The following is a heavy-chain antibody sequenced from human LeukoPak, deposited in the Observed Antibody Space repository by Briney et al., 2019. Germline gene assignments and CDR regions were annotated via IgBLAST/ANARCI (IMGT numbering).Heavy chain of an antibody. Sequence: GGSLRLSCAASGFTFSSYWMNWARQAPGKGPVWVSRINSDGSSTSYADSVKGRFTISRDNAKNTLYLQMNSLRAEDTAVYYCARVLTGTAPFDYWGQGTLVTVSS. V-gene: IGHV3-74*01. CDR1: GFTFSSYW. J-gene: IGHJ4*02. CDR2: INSDGSST. D-gene: IGHD7-27*01. CDR3: ARVLTGTAPFDY.